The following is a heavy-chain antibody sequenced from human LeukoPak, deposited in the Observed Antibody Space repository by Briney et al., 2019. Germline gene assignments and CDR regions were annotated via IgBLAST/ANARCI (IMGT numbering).Heavy chain of an antibody. V-gene: IGHV3-48*03. CDR1: GFTFSSYE. Sequence: GGSLRLSCAASGFTFSSYEMNWVRQAPGKGLEWVSYISSSGSTIYYADSVKGRFTISRDNAKNSLYLQMNGLRAEDTAVYYCARARGSVSDYGDYYYYYGMDVWGQGTTVTVSS. CDR3: ARARGSVSDYGDYYYYYGMDV. CDR2: ISSSGSTI. J-gene: IGHJ6*02. D-gene: IGHD4-17*01.